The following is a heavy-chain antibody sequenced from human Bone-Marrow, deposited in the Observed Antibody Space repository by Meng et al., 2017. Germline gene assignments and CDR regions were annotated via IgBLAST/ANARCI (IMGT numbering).Heavy chain of an antibody. J-gene: IGHJ4*02. CDR1: GFIFSNYW. CDR2: INGDGRST. V-gene: IGHV3-74*01. D-gene: IGHD2-2*01. CDR3: ARVGCSRTRCYGEFEY. Sequence: GESLKISCAAPGFIFSNYWMHWVRQAPGKGLVWVSRINGDGRSTSYADSVKGRFTISRDNAKNTVYLHMNSLRAEDTGVYYCARVGCSRTRCYGEFEYWGQGTLVTVSS.